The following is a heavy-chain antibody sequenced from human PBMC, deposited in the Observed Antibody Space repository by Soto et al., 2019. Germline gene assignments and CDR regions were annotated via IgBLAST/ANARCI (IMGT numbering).Heavy chain of an antibody. CDR3: AKESVYCSGGSCYATGFDY. CDR1: GFTFSSYG. Sequence: PGGSLRLSCAASGFTFSSYGMHWVRQAPGKGLEWVAVISYDGSNKYYADSVKGRFTISRDNSKNTLYLQMNSLRAEDTAVYYCAKESVYCSGGSCYATGFDYWGQGTLVTVSS. V-gene: IGHV3-30*18. D-gene: IGHD2-15*01. J-gene: IGHJ4*02. CDR2: ISYDGSNK.